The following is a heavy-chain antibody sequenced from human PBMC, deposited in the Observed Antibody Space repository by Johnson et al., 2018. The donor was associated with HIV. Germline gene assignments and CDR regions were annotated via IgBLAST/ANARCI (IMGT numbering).Heavy chain of an antibody. Sequence: VQLVESGGGLVQPGGSLRLSCAASGLTFGSYNMNWVRQAPGKGLEWVSYISGGSSTIYYADSVNGRFTISRDNAKNSLDLQMNSLRAEDTAVYYCAGGFGAFDIGGQGTMVTVSS. V-gene: IGHV3-48*01. CDR1: GLTFGSYN. J-gene: IGHJ3*02. CDR3: AGGFGAFDI. D-gene: IGHD3-16*01. CDR2: ISGGSSTI.